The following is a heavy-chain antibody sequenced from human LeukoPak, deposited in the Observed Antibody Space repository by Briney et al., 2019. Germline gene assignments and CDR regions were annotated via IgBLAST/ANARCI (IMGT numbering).Heavy chain of an antibody. CDR3: AELGITMIGGV. Sequence: GGSLRLSCGASGFIFDMHDMHWVRQAPGKGLEWVAFIRSDGYHTYYADSVKGRFTISRDNAKNSLYLQMNSLRAEDTAVYYCAELGITMIGGVWGKGTTVTISS. CDR2: IRSDGYHT. D-gene: IGHD3-10*02. J-gene: IGHJ6*04. V-gene: IGHV3-30*02. CDR1: GFIFDMHD.